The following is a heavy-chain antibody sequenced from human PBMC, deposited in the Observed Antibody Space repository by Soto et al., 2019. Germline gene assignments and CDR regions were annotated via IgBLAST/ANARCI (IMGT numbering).Heavy chain of an antibody. D-gene: IGHD1-26*01. CDR3: VRDPVALRNRVRVGYFNL. CDR1: GFVFNMYG. Sequence: QVKLVESGGGVVQPGGSLRLSCAASGFVFNMYGMHWVRQAPGKGLEWVGVIWHAGSGTYYADALKGRFTISRDNSKNTLFLQMDSLTVEDTAVYYCVRDPVALRNRVRVGYFNLWGRGTQVTVSS. CDR2: IWHAGSGT. V-gene: IGHV3-33*01. J-gene: IGHJ2*01.